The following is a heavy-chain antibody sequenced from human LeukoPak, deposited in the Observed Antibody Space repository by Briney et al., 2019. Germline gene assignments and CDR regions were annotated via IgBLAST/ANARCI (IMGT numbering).Heavy chain of an antibody. CDR1: GASISTYY. Sequence: PSETLSLTCSVSGASISTYYWIWIRQPPAKGLEWMGFFSYSGSTKYNPSLKSRVTMSVDTSKNQFSLKLSSVTAADTAVYYCARMYSGASYYFDYWGQGTLVTVPS. V-gene: IGHV4-59*01. D-gene: IGHD1-26*01. CDR2: FSYSGST. J-gene: IGHJ4*02. CDR3: ARMYSGASYYFDY.